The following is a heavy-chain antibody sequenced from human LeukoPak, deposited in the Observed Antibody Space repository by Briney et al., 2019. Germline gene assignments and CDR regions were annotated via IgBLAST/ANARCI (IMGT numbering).Heavy chain of an antibody. CDR2: IIPIFGTA. Sequence: GASVKVSCKASGGTFSSYAISWVRQAPGQGLEWMGGIIPIFGTANYPQKFQGRVTITADESTSTAYMELSSLRSEDTAVYCCARVSDSSGWSSDYWGQGTLVTVSS. V-gene: IGHV1-69*13. D-gene: IGHD6-19*01. CDR3: ARVSDSSGWSSDY. CDR1: GGTFSSYA. J-gene: IGHJ4*02.